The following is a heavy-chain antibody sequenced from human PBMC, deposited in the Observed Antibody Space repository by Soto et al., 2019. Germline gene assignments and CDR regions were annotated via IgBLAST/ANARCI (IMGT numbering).Heavy chain of an antibody. Sequence: GASVKVSCKASGYTFTSYGISWVRQAPGQGLEWMGWISAYNGNTNYAQKLQGRVTMTTDTSTSTAYMELRSLRSDDTAVYYCARDSYYDFWSGYPQHYGMDVWRQGTTVTVSS. CDR1: GYTFTSYG. D-gene: IGHD3-3*01. CDR2: ISAYNGNT. V-gene: IGHV1-18*01. CDR3: ARDSYYDFWSGYPQHYGMDV. J-gene: IGHJ6*02.